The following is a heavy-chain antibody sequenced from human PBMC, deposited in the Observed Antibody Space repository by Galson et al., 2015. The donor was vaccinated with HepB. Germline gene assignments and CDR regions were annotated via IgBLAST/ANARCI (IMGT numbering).Heavy chain of an antibody. V-gene: IGHV3-21*01. CDR3: ARDDPYSSSWYNYAFDI. CDR1: GFTFSSYS. D-gene: IGHD6-13*01. J-gene: IGHJ3*02. Sequence: SLRLSCAASGFTFSSYSLNWVRQAPGKGLEWVSSISNSGRYRYYADSVKGRFTISRDNAKSSLFLQMNSLRAEDTAVYFCARDDPYSSSWYNYAFDIWGQGTVVTVSS. CDR2: ISNSGRYR.